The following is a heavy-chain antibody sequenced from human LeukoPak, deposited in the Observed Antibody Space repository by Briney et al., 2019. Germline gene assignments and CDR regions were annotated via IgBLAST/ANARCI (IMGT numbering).Heavy chain of an antibody. J-gene: IGHJ4*02. CDR2: IKHDGSEK. V-gene: IGHV3-7*01. CDR3: ARVGRPLVPAAEADY. CDR1: GFTFSSYW. Sequence: PGGSLRLSCAASGFTFSSYWMSWVRQAPGKGLEWVANIKHDGSEKYYVDSVKGRFTISRDNAKNSLYLQMNSLRAEDTAVYYCARVGRPLVPAAEADYWGQGTLVTVSS. D-gene: IGHD2-2*01.